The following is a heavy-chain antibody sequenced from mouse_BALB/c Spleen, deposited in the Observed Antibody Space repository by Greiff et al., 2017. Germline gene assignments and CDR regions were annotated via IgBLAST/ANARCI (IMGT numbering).Heavy chain of an antibody. CDR2: ISYDGSN. J-gene: IGHJ4*01. CDR3: ARGYGRYYAMDY. CDR1: GYSITSGYS. Sequence: EVKVEESGPGLVKPSQSLSLTCSVTGYSITSGYSWNWIRQFPGNTLEWMGYISYDGSNNYNPSLTNRISITRDTSKNQFFLKLNSVTTEDTATYYCARGYGRYYAMDYWGQGTSVTVSS. V-gene: IGHV3-6*02. D-gene: IGHD1-1*02.